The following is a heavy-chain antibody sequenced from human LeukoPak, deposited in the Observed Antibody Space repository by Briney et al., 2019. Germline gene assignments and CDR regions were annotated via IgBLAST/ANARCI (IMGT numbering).Heavy chain of an antibody. CDR2: IYPGDSDT. Sequence: PGESLKISCKGSGYSFTTYWIGWVRQMPGKGLEWMGIIYPGDSDTKYSPSFQGQVTISADKSISTAYLQWSSLKASDTAMYYCARLCHKFGDNSSWAFDYWGQGTLVTVSS. V-gene: IGHV5-51*01. J-gene: IGHJ4*02. D-gene: IGHD6-13*01. CDR3: ARLCHKFGDNSSWAFDY. CDR1: GYSFTTYW.